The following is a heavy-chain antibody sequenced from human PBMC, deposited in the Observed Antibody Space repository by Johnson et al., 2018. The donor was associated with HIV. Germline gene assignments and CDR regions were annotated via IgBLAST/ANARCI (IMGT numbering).Heavy chain of an antibody. D-gene: IGHD5-18*01. CDR1: EFTFGDYD. CDR2: INWNGGST. V-gene: IGHV3-20*04. CDR3: ASLRNWAMFRAFDI. J-gene: IGHJ3*02. Sequence: VQLVESGGGVVRPGESLGLSCAASEFTFGDYDMAWVRVAPGKGLEWVSGINWNGGSTGYADSVKGRFTISRDNAKNSLYLQMNSLRAEDTALYYCASLRNWAMFRAFDIWGQGTMVTVSS.